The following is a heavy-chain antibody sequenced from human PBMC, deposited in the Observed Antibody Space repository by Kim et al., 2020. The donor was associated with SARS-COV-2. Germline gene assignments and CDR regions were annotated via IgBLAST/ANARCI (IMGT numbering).Heavy chain of an antibody. CDR1: GGSISSSSYY. CDR2: IYYSGST. V-gene: IGHV4-39*01. Sequence: SETLSLTCTVSGGSISSSSYYWGWIRQPPGKGLEWIGSIYYSGSTYYNPSLKSRVTISVDTSKNQFSLKLSSVTAADTAVYYCARHTIGGDVFDIWGQGTMVTVSS. J-gene: IGHJ3*02. CDR3: ARHTIGGDVFDI. D-gene: IGHD1-1*01.